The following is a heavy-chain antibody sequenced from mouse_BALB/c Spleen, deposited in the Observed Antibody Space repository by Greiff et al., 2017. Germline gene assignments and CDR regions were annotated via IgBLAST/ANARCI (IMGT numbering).Heavy chain of an antibody. Sequence: EVNVVESGGGLVKPGGSLKLSCAASGFTFSSYAMSWVRQTPEKRLEWVASISSGGSTYYPDSVKGRFTISRDNARNILYLQMSSLRSEDTAMYYCARGSSYYWYFDVWGAGTTVTVSS. J-gene: IGHJ1*01. CDR1: GFTFSSYA. CDR3: ARGSSYYWYFDV. V-gene: IGHV5-6-5*01. D-gene: IGHD1-1*01. CDR2: ISSGGST.